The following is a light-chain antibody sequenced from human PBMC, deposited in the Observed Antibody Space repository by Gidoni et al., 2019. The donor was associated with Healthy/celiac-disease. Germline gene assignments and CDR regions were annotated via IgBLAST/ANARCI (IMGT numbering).Light chain of an antibody. CDR1: QSLLHSNGYNY. V-gene: IGKV2-28*01. CDR3: MQALQTPRT. CDR2: LGS. J-gene: IGKJ1*01. Sequence: DSVVTQSPLSLPVTTGEPASISCRSSQSLLHSNGYNYLDWYLQKPGQSPQLLIYLGSNRASGVPDRFSGSGSGTDFTLKISRVEAEDVGVYYCMQALQTPRTFGQGTKVEIK.